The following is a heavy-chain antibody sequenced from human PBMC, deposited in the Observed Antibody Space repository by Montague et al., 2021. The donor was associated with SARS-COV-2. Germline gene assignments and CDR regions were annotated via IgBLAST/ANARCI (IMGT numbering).Heavy chain of an antibody. V-gene: IGHV4-31*03. Sequence: TLSLTCTVSGDSITSGGYFWNWIRQHPGKGLEYIGAISYSGSTYYKPSLTSRVSISMDTSKNAFSLSLHSVTAADTAVYFCAASGRRGYSNPFPHCGRGSLVTVSS. CDR2: ISYSGST. D-gene: IGHD4-11*01. CDR3: AASGRRGYSNPFPH. CDR1: GDSITSGGYF. J-gene: IGHJ4*02.